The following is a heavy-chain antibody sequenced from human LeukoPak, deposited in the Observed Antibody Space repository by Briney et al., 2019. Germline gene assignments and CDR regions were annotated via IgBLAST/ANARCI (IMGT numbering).Heavy chain of an antibody. CDR2: ISGSGIYI. CDR1: GFIFSTHT. Sequence: GGSLRLSCAASGFIFSTHTMNWVRRAPGKGLEWVSSISGSGIYIYYADSLRGRFTISRDNARNSLYLQMDSLRAEDTAVYYCARETDGGNMDYWGQGTLVIVSS. CDR3: ARETDGGNMDY. V-gene: IGHV3-21*01. J-gene: IGHJ4*02. D-gene: IGHD4-23*01.